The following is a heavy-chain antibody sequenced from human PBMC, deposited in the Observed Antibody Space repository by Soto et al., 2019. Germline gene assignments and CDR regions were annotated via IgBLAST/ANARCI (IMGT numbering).Heavy chain of an antibody. V-gene: IGHV1-69*06. J-gene: IGHJ6*02. Sequence: QVQLVQSGAEVKKPGSSVKVSCKASGGTFSSYAISWVRQAPGQGLEWMGGFIPIFGTANYAQKFQGRVKITADKSTDTAYMALSSLRSEHTAVYSWASDPSMVVVPAAALAMDVWGQWTTVTVSS. CDR2: FIPIFGTA. CDR3: ASDPSMVVVPAAALAMDV. D-gene: IGHD2-2*01. CDR1: GGTFSSYA.